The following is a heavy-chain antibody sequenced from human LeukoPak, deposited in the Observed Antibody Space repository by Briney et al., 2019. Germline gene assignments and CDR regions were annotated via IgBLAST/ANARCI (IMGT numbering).Heavy chain of an antibody. CDR3: ARDDYGDYGGTDFFDY. CDR1: GFTFSDYS. Sequence: GGSLRLSCAASGFTFSDYSMNWVRQAPGEGLEWVSKISSGSSSIYYADSVKGRFTISRDNAKSSLYLQINSLRAEDTAVYYCARDDYGDYGGTDFFDYWGQGILVTVSS. CDR2: ISSGSSSI. D-gene: IGHD4-17*01. J-gene: IGHJ4*02. V-gene: IGHV3-48*01.